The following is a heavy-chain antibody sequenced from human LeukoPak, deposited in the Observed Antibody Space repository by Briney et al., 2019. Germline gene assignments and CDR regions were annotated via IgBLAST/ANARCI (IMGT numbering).Heavy chain of an antibody. CDR3: ARRYYYDSSGYYLAHDAFDI. CDR1: GYSFTSHW. Sequence: GESLKTSCKGSGYSFTSHWIGWVRQMPGKGLEWVGIIYPGDSETRYSPSFQGQVTISADKSISTAYLQWSSLKASDTAMYYCARRYYYDSSGYYLAHDAFDIWGQGTMVTVSS. D-gene: IGHD3-22*01. J-gene: IGHJ3*02. V-gene: IGHV5-51*01. CDR2: IYPGDSET.